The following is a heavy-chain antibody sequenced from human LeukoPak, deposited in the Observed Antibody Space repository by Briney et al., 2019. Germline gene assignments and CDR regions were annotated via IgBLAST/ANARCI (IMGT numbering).Heavy chain of an antibody. Sequence: PSETLSLTCAVYGGSFSGYYRSWIRQPPGKELEWIGEINHSGSTNYNPSLKSRVTISVDTSKNQFSLKLSSVTAADTAVYYCARSRRVVGATSDYWGQGTLVTVSS. J-gene: IGHJ4*02. CDR2: INHSGST. D-gene: IGHD1-26*01. CDR3: ARSRRVVGATSDY. V-gene: IGHV4-34*01. CDR1: GGSFSGYY.